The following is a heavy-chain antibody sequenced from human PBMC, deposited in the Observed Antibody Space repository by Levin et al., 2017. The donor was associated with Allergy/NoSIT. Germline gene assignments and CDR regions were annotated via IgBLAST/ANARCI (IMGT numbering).Heavy chain of an antibody. V-gene: IGHV6-1*01. Sequence: SQTLSLTCAISGDSVSSNSAAWNWIRQSPSRGLEWLGRTYYRSKWYNDYAVSVKSRITINTDTSKNQFSLQLNSVTPEDTAVYYCTREVYNWNHVDLDYDYNMDVWGKGTTVTVSS. CDR2: TYYRSKWYN. CDR3: TREVYNWNHVDLDYDYNMDV. J-gene: IGHJ6*03. D-gene: IGHD1-14*01. CDR1: GDSVSSNSAA.